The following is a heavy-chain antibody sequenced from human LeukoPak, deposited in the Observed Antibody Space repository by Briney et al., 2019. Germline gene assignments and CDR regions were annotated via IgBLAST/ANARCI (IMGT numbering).Heavy chain of an antibody. D-gene: IGHD3-10*01. CDR2: IYYSGST. CDR1: GGSISSSSYY. CDR3: ARGLMVRGVRNQVNYYYGMDV. J-gene: IGHJ6*02. V-gene: IGHV4-39*07. Sequence: PSETLSLTCTVSGGSISSSSYYWGWIRQPPGKGLEWIGSIYYSGSTYYNPSLKSRVTISVDTSKNQFSLKLSSVTAADTAVYYCARGLMVRGVRNQVNYYYGMDVWGQGTTVTVSS.